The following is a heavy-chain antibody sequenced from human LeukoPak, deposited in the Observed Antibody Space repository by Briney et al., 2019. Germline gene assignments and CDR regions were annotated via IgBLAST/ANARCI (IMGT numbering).Heavy chain of an antibody. D-gene: IGHD1-1*01. Sequence: PSETLSLTCTVSGGSISSYYWSWIRQPPGKGLEWIGYIYYSGSTNYNPSLKSRVTISVDTSKNQFSLKLSSVTAADTAVYYCARISVERRIFSGYYFDYWGQGTLVTVSS. CDR1: GGSISSYY. V-gene: IGHV4-59*08. CDR3: ARISVERRIFSGYYFDY. J-gene: IGHJ4*02. CDR2: IYYSGST.